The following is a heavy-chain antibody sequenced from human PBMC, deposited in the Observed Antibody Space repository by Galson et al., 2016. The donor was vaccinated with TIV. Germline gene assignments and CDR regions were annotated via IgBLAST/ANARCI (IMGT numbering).Heavy chain of an antibody. D-gene: IGHD3-9*01. CDR1: GFNFRLYA. Sequence: SLRLSCAASGFNFRLYAMHWVRQAPGKGLEWLADAWYDEGSAYYADSVKGRFTISRDNSKTTVFLQMNSLRAEDTAVYYCARNFPIDDPLAAYYFDYWGQGTLVTVSS. CDR3: ARNFPIDDPLAAYYFDY. CDR2: AWYDEGSA. J-gene: IGHJ4*02. V-gene: IGHV3-33*08.